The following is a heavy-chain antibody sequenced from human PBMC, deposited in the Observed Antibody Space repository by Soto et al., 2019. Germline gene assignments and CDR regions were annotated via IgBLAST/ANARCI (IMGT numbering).Heavy chain of an antibody. CDR1: GFTFSTYG. CDR3: VKFRGRAYPYYYMDV. V-gene: IGHV3-23*01. D-gene: IGHD3-10*01. Sequence: DVQLLESGGGLVQWGGSLRLSCVTSGFTFSTYGMTWVRQAPGKGLEWVSYGGSGGSRYYAESVKGRFTISRDNSKNTLSLEMNSLRAEGTATYYCVKFRGRAYPYYYMDVWGKGTTVTVSS. J-gene: IGHJ6*03. CDR2: GGSGGSR.